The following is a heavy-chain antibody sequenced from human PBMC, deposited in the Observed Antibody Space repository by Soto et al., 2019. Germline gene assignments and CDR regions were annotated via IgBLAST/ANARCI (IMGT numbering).Heavy chain of an antibody. CDR1: GYTFTSYG. V-gene: IGHV1-18*01. CDR2: ISAYNGNT. D-gene: IGHD2-2*01. J-gene: IGHJ4*02. Sequence: ASVKVSCKASGYTFTSYGISWVRQAPGQGLEWMGWISAYNGNTNYAQKLQGRLTMTTDTSTSTAYMELRRLRSDDTAVYYCARVYEDCSSTICYFVDYWGQGTLVTVSS. CDR3: ARVYEDCSSTICYFVDY.